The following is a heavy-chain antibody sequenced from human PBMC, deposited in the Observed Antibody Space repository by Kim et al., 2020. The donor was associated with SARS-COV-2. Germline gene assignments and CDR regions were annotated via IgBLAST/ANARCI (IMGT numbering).Heavy chain of an antibody. J-gene: IGHJ4*02. CDR3: ARFTYYYGSGSYYRGDY. V-gene: IGHV4-34*01. Sequence: LKSRVTISVHTSKNQFVLKLSSVTAADTAVYYCARFTYYYGSGSYYRGDYWGQGTLVTVSS. D-gene: IGHD3-10*01.